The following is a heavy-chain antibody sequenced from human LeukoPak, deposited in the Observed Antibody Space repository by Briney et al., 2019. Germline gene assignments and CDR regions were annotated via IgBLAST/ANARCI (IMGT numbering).Heavy chain of an antibody. CDR1: GFTFSSYS. Sequence: PGGSLRLSCAASGFTFSSYSMNWVRQAPGKGLEWVSSISSSSSYIYYADSVKGRFTISRDNAKNSLYLQMNSLRAEDTAVYYCARVPRGSGGDDAFDIWAKGQWSPSLQ. J-gene: IGHJ3*02. CDR2: ISSSSSYI. D-gene: IGHD2-15*01. V-gene: IGHV3-21*01. CDR3: ARVPRGSGGDDAFDI.